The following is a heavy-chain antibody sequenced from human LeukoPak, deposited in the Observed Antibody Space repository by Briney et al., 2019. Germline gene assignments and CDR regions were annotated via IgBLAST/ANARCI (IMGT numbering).Heavy chain of an antibody. J-gene: IGHJ4*02. CDR3: AKAGRYYGSGSYYNADY. D-gene: IGHD3-10*01. CDR1: GVTFSSYA. V-gene: IGHV3-23*01. Sequence: GGSLRLSCAASGVTFSSYAMSWVRQAPGKGLEWVSAISGSGGSTYYADSVKGRFTISRDNSKNTLYLQMNSLRAEDTAVYYCAKAGRYYGSGSYYNADYWGQGTLVTVSS. CDR2: ISGSGGST.